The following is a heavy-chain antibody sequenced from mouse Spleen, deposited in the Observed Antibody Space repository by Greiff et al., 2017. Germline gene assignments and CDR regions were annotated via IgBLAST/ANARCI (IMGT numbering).Heavy chain of an antibody. J-gene: IGHJ1*01. CDR3: TTPPLLRYFDV. CDR2: FVPENGDT. D-gene: IGHD1-1*01. CDR1: GFNIKDDY. Sequence: VHVKQSGAELVRPGASVKLSCTASGFNIKDDYMSWVKQRPEQGLEWIGWFVPENGDTEYASKFQGKATITADTSSNTAYLQLSSLTSEDTAVYYCTTPPLLRYFDVWGAGTTVTVSS. V-gene: IGHV14-4*01.